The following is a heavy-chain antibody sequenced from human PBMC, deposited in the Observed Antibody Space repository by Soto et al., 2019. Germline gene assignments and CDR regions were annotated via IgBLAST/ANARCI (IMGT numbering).Heavy chain of an antibody. V-gene: IGHV1-18*01. J-gene: IGHJ5*02. Sequence: ASVKGSCKAAGYTFTSYGSSSVRHPPGQGLKWLGWISASNGNTDYARKLQGRVTMSTDKSTCTAYMELRSLRSDEKDGYYCESEIPPVLRGFKTCFDPWGQGPLLPVSS. CDR3: ESEIPPVLRGFKTCFDP. CDR1: GYTFTSYG. D-gene: IGHD3-10*01. CDR2: ISASNGNT.